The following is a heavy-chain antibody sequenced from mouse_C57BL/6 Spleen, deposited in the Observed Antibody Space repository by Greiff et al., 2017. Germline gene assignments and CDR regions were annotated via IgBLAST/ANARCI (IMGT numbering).Heavy chain of an antibody. CDR1: GYAFSSSW. Sequence: VQLQQSGPELVKPGASVKISCKASGYAFSSSWMNWVKQRPGKGLEWIGRIYPGDGDTNYNGKFKGKATLTEDKSSSTAYMQLSSLTSEDSAVYFCARSGSNYRGYYFDYWGQGTTLTVSS. J-gene: IGHJ2*01. CDR2: IYPGDGDT. CDR3: ARSGSNYRGYYFDY. D-gene: IGHD2-5*01. V-gene: IGHV1-82*01.